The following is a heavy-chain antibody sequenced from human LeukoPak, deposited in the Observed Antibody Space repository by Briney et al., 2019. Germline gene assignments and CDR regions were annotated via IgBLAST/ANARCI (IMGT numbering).Heavy chain of an antibody. D-gene: IGHD2-2*01. CDR3: AKCIVVVPAAPFDI. Sequence: GGSLRLSCAASGFTFSSYVMSWVRPAPGKGVEWVSPMSGSGGSTYYADSVRGRFTISRDNSKNTLYLQMNSLRAEDTAVYYCAKCIVVVPAAPFDIWGQGTMVTVSS. J-gene: IGHJ3*02. V-gene: IGHV3-23*01. CDR1: GFTFSSYV. CDR2: MSGSGGST.